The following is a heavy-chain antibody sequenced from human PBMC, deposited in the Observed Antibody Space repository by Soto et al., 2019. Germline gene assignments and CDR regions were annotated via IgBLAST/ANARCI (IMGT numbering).Heavy chain of an antibody. V-gene: IGHV3-23*01. J-gene: IGHJ4*02. D-gene: IGHD1-1*01. Sequence: EVQLLESGGGLVQPGGSLRLSCVASGFNLRNHDMNWVRQPPGKGLEWVSNINGAGHSTSYADAVKGRFTISRDNSQNAVYLQMNNLRVEDTAIYYCLVDPNWEGGHWGQGTLVTVYS. CDR1: GFNLRNHD. CDR2: INGAGHST. CDR3: LVDPNWEGGH.